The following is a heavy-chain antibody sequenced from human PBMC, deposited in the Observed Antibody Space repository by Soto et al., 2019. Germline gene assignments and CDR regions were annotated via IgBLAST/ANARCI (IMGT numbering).Heavy chain of an antibody. D-gene: IGHD3-9*01. V-gene: IGHV1-69*13. CDR1: GGTFSSYA. CDR2: IIPIFGTA. J-gene: IGHJ5*02. Sequence: SVKVSCKASGGTFSSYAISWVRQAPGQGLEWMGGIIPIFGTANYAQKFQGRVTITADESTSTAYMELSSLRSEDTAVYYCARGSDALRYFDKPFDPWGQGTLVTISS. CDR3: ARGSDALRYFDKPFDP.